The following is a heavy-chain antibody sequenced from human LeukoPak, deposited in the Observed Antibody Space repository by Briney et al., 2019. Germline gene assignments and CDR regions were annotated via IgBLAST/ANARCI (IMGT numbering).Heavy chain of an antibody. CDR2: IRSKANNYAT. CDR1: GFTFSGSA. D-gene: IGHD3-16*01. J-gene: IGHJ4*02. CDR3: TRTPMLAAFDY. V-gene: IGHV3-73*01. Sequence: SGGSLRLSCAASGFTFSGSAMHWVRQASGKGLEWVGRIRSKANNYATAYAASVKGRFTVSRDDSNNTAYLQMNSLRTEDTAVYYCTRTPMLAAFDYWGQGTLVTVSS.